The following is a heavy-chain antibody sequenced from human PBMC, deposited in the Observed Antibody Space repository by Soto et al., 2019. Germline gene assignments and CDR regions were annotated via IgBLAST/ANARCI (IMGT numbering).Heavy chain of an antibody. V-gene: IGHV3-73*01. Sequence: EVQLVESGGGLVQPGGSLKLSCAASGFTVSGSAVHWVRQASGKGLAWVGRIRSKTNSDATAYAASVKGRFTIARDDSTKTAYLQMNSLKTEETAASYCTSHLGELSSRRAVDIGGQGKMVTLSS. J-gene: IGHJ3*02. CDR3: TSHLGELSSRRAVDI. CDR2: IRSKTNSDAT. D-gene: IGHD3-16*02. CDR1: GFTVSGSA.